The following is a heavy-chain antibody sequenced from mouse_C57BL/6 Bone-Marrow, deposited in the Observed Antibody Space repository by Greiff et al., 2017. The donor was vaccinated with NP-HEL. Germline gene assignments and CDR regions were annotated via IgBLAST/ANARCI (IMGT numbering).Heavy chain of an antibody. V-gene: IGHV1-19*01. CDR3: ARKLLNYYAMDY. J-gene: IGHJ4*01. CDR1: GYTFTDYY. CDR2: INPYNGGT. Sequence: VQLQQSGPVLVKPGASVKMSCKASGYTFTDYYMNWVKQSHGQSLEWIGVINPYNGGTSYNQKFKGKATLTVDKSSSPAYMELNSLTSEDSAVYYCARKLLNYYAMDYWGQGTSVTVSS.